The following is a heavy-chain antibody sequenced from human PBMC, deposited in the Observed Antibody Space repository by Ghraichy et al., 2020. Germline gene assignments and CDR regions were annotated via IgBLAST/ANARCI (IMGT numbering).Heavy chain of an antibody. Sequence: SETLSLICTVSGGSITNYYWTWIRQPAGKGLEWVGHIDNSGGGKFNPSLKSRVTLSVDTSQKQLSLNLHSVTAADTAIYYCARAPIASRNFFYMDVLGKGTTVIVSS. CDR2: IDNSGGG. V-gene: IGHV4-4*07. CDR1: GGSITNYY. D-gene: IGHD2-15*01. CDR3: ARAPIASRNFFYMDV. J-gene: IGHJ6*03.